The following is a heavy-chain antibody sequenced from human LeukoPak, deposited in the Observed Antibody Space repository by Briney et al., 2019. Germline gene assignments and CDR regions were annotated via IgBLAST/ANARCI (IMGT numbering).Heavy chain of an antibody. CDR1: GYTFTGYY. V-gene: IGHV1-2*06. CDR2: INPNSGGT. CDR3: ARDSYSSSWYWEDY. Sequence: ASVKVSCKASGYTFTGYYMNWVRQAPGQGLEWMGRINPNSGGTNYAQKFQGRVTMTRDTSISTAYMELSRLRSDDTAVYYCARDSYSSSWYWEDYWGQGTLVTVSS. J-gene: IGHJ4*02. D-gene: IGHD6-13*01.